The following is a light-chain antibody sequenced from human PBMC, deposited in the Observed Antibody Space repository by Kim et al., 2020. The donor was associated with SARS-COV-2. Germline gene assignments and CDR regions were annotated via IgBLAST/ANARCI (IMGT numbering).Light chain of an antibody. J-gene: IGLJ2*01. V-gene: IGLV6-57*02. Sequence: NFMLTQPHSVSESPGKTVTISCTGSSGSIASNYVQWYQQRPGSAPTTVIYEDNQRPSGVPDRFSGSIDSSSNSDSLTISGLKTEDEADYYCQSYDSSNHVVFGGGTQLTVL. CDR3: QSYDSSNHVV. CDR2: EDN. CDR1: SGSIASNY.